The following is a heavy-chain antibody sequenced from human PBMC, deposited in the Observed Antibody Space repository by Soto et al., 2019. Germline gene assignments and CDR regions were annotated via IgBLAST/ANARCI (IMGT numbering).Heavy chain of an antibody. CDR2: ISSSSSYI. CDR1: GFTFSSYS. Sequence: GGSLRLSCAASGFTFSSYSMNWVRQAPGKGLEWVSSISSSSSYIYYADSVKGRFTISRDNAKNSLYLQMNSLRAEDTAVYYCATEQVLTLENYYYRMDVWGQGTTVTVSS. CDR3: ATEQVLTLENYYYRMDV. D-gene: IGHD3-9*01. J-gene: IGHJ6*02. V-gene: IGHV3-21*01.